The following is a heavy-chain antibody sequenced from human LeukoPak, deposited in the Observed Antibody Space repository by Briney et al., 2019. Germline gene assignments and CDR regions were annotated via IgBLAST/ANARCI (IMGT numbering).Heavy chain of an antibody. J-gene: IGHJ4*02. Sequence: GGSLRLSCSASGFTFSDYAMDWVRQAPGKGLECVAVISSDVYDGTTEYYADSVKGRFTISRDDSKNTVYLQMNSLRGEDTAVYYCASTAAATDPPGFWGQGTLVTVSS. CDR3: ASTAAATDPPGF. D-gene: IGHD6-13*01. V-gene: IGHV3-30-3*01. CDR2: ISSDVYDGTTE. CDR1: GFTFSDYA.